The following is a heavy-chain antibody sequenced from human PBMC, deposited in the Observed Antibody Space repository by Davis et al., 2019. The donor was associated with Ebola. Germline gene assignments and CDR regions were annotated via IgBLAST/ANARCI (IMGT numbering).Heavy chain of an antibody. CDR3: ARTTKTNIEDSGLGYNSFDA. CDR2: ITHRGDN. CDR1: GASFRDYS. Sequence: SETLSLTCAFSGASFRDYSWNWIRQTPGKGLEWIGEITHRGDNNYNPSLRSRAAISVDSSKNQFSLKVNSVTAADTATYYCARTTKTNIEDSGLGYNSFDAWGQGVLVSVSS. V-gene: IGHV4-34*01. D-gene: IGHD4-17*01. J-gene: IGHJ5*02.